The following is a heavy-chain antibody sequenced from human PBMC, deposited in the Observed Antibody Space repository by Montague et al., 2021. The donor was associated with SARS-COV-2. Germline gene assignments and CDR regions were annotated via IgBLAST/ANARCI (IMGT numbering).Heavy chain of an antibody. CDR2: IYTSGST. J-gene: IGHJ4*02. CDR3: ARGVLRYVVWTSPSDY. V-gene: IGHV4-61*02. CDR1: GGSISSGSYY. D-gene: IGHD3-9*01. Sequence: TLSLTCTVSGGSISSGSYYWSWIRQPAGKGLEWIGRIYTSGSTNYNPSLKSRVTISVDTSKNQFSLKLSSVTAADTAVYYCARGVLRYVVWTSPSDYWGQGTLVTVSS.